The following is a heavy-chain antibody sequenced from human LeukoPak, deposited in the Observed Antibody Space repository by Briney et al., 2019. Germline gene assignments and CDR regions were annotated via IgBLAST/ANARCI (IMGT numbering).Heavy chain of an antibody. V-gene: IGHV4-39*01. D-gene: IGHD2-21*01. CDR2: IHHIGST. CDR1: GDSISGHSYF. CDR3: ARTVPFNCGRRATFDF. Sequence: PDTLSLTCTVSGDSISGHSYFWGWLRQAPGKGLEWIGNIHHIGSTYYNPSLKSRAAISVDTSTKQFSLKLTSVTAADTAVYYCARTVPFNCGRRATFDFWGQGKLLTVSS. J-gene: IGHJ4*02.